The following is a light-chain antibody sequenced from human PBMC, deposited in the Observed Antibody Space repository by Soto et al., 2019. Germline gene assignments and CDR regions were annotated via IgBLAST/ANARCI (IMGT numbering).Light chain of an antibody. V-gene: IGLV2-14*03. J-gene: IGLJ1*01. CDR1: SNDVGLYNY. Sequence: SVLTQPASVSGSPGQSITISCTGTSNDVGLYNYVSWYQQHPGKAPKLMIYDVTERPSGVSNRFSGSKSGNTASLTISGLQAEDEGDYYCSSYTISTTYVFGTGTQLTVL. CDR2: DVT. CDR3: SSYTISTTYV.